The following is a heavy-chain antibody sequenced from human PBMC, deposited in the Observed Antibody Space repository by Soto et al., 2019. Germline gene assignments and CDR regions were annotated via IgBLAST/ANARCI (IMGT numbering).Heavy chain of an antibody. D-gene: IGHD2-21*01. CDR3: ARSDGYHFNWLDS. Sequence: QVQLVQSGAEVKTPGASAKVSCKASGYTFARYDINWVRQAPGQGLEWMGWMNPNSNNTGYAQKFQGRLTMTRDIAWSIGHMELSSLRNEDTAVYYCARSDGYHFNWLDSWGQGTLVTVSA. V-gene: IGHV1-8*01. J-gene: IGHJ5*01. CDR2: MNPNSNNT. CDR1: GYTFARYD.